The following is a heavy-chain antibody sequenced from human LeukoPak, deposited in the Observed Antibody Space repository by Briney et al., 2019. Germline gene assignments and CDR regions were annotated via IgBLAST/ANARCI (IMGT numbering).Heavy chain of an antibody. V-gene: IGHV3-74*01. Sequence: GGSLRLSCAASGFTFSSYWMYWVRQAPGNGLVWVSRINSDGSSTSHADSVKGRFTISRDNAKNTLYLQMNSLRAEDTAVYYCAREGGYSHAFDYWGQGTLVTVSS. CDR1: GFTFSSYW. J-gene: IGHJ4*02. CDR2: INSDGSST. D-gene: IGHD3-22*01. CDR3: AREGGYSHAFDY.